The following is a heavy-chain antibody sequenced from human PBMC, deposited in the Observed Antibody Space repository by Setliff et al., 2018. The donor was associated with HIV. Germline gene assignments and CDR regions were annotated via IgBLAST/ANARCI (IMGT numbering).Heavy chain of an antibody. J-gene: IGHJ6*02. Sequence: SETLSLTCTVSGVSISNYYWSWIRQPPGKGLEWIGEINHSESTNYNPSLKSRVTLSVDTSKNQFSLSLSSVTAADTAVYYCARGDSGYDFHYGMDVWGQGTTVTVSS. CDR1: GVSISNYY. V-gene: IGHV4-34*01. CDR3: ARGDSGYDFHYGMDV. D-gene: IGHD3-22*01. CDR2: INHSEST.